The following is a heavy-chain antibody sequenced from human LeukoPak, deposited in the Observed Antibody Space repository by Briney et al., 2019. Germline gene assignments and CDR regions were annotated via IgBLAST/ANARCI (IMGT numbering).Heavy chain of an antibody. V-gene: IGHV1-69*01. Sequence: SVKVSCKASGGTFSSYAISWVRQAPGQGLEWMGGIIPIFDTANYAQKFQGRVTITADESTRTAYMELSSLRSEDTAVYYCARANPPTYYYDSSGYTYFDYWGQGTLVTVSS. CDR3: ARANPPTYYYDSSGYTYFDY. CDR1: GGTFSSYA. J-gene: IGHJ4*02. CDR2: IIPIFDTA. D-gene: IGHD3-22*01.